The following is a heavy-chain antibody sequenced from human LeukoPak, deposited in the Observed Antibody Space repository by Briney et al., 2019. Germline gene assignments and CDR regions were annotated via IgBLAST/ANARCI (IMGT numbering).Heavy chain of an antibody. J-gene: IGHJ5*02. CDR2: MNPNSGNT. CDR1: GYTFTSYD. V-gene: IGHV1-8*01. Sequence: GASVKVSCKASGYTFTSYDIDWVRQATGQGLEWMGWMNPNSGNTGYAQKFQGRVTMTRNTSISTAYMELSSLRSEDTAVYYCARGLGGSSSGEIYNWFDPWGQGTLVTVSS. D-gene: IGHD6-13*01. CDR3: ARGLGGSSSGEIYNWFDP.